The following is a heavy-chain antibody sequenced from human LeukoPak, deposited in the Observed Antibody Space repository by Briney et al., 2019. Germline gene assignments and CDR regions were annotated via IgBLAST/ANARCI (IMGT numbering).Heavy chain of an antibody. Sequence: GGSLRLSCAASGFTFSRYWMHWVRQAPGKGLVWVSRIGDDGSTTAYADSVKGRFTISRDNAKNTLYLQMNSLRAEDAAVYYCARASRGNWFDPWGQGTLVTVSS. J-gene: IGHJ5*02. V-gene: IGHV3-74*01. D-gene: IGHD3-10*01. CDR3: ARASRGNWFDP. CDR1: GFTFSRYW. CDR2: IGDDGSTT.